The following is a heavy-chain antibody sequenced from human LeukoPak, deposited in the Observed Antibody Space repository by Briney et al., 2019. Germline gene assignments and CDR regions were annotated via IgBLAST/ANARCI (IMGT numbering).Heavy chain of an antibody. V-gene: IGHV3-7*01. D-gene: IGHD5-18*01. Sequence: GESLKISCAASGFTFSSDWMTWIRQAPGKGLEWVANIKQDGSEKYYVDSVKGRFTISRDNAKDSLYLQMNSLRAEDTAVYYCARDTGGGYSCYDCWGQGTLVTVSS. CDR2: IKQDGSEK. CDR3: ARDTGGGYSCYDC. J-gene: IGHJ4*02. CDR1: GFTFSSDW.